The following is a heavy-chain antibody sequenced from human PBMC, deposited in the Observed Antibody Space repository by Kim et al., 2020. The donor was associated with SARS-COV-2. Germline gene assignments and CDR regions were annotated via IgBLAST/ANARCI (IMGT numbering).Heavy chain of an antibody. Sequence: GWSLRLSCAASGFTFDSYAMSWVRQAPGKGLEWVSYISGGAKRFYAGSVKGRFTISRDNSKNTLFLQLNSLRAEDTALYYCAKCHSGWGNDAFDIWGLGT. D-gene: IGHD3-10*01. J-gene: IGHJ3*02. V-gene: IGHV3-23*01. CDR2: ISGGAKR. CDR3: AKCHSGWGNDAFDI. CDR1: GFTFDSYA.